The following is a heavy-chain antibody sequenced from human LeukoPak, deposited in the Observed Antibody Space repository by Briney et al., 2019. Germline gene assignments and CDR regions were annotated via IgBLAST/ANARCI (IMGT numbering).Heavy chain of an antibody. Sequence: SETLSLTCTVSGGSIRSYYWSWIRQPAGKGLEWIRRIYGSGTITYNPSLKSRVSMSVDTSRNQFSLNLRYVTAADTAVYYCARDSGTTGEVKFDPWGQGALVTVSS. CDR2: IYGSGTI. CDR3: ARDSGTTGEVKFDP. J-gene: IGHJ5*02. D-gene: IGHD3-10*01. V-gene: IGHV4-4*07. CDR1: GGSIRSYY.